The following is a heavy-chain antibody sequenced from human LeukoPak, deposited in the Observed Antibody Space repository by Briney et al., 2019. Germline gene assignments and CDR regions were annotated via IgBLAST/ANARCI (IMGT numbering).Heavy chain of an antibody. CDR3: ARHVVDIVATIGSKGYFDY. CDR2: IYYSGST. Sequence: SETLSLTCTVSGGSISSSSYYWGWIRQPPGKGLEWIGSIYYSGSTYYNPSLKSRVTISVDKSKNQFSLKLSSVTAADTAVYYCARHVVDIVATIGSKGYFDYWGQGTLVTVSS. V-gene: IGHV4-39*01. J-gene: IGHJ4*02. CDR1: GGSISSSSYY. D-gene: IGHD5-12*01.